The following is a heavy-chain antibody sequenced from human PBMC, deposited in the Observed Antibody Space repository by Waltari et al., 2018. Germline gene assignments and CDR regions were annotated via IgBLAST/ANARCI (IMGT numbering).Heavy chain of an antibody. CDR1: GLSCGSYG. J-gene: IGHJ6*02. CDR2: IWYDGSKT. CDR3: ARARYYDSSGLFYGLDV. D-gene: IGHD3-22*01. Sequence: QAQLVESVGGVVEPGRSLGLSWVASGLSCGSYGFLWVGQAQGKGPDWVSLIWYDGSKTYYEDSVKGRFTMSRDTSKKMFFLQMDSLRAEDTAVYYCARARYYDSSGLFYGLDVWGQGTTVTVSS. V-gene: IGHV3-33*01.